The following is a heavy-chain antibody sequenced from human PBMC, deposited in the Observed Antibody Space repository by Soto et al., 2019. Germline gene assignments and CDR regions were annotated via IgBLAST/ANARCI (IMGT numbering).Heavy chain of an antibody. Sequence: QVQLVQSGAEVKKPGSSVKVSCKASGGTFSSYAISWVRQAPGQGLEWMGGIIPIFGTANYAQKFQGRVTITADESTSTGYMEVSSLGSEDTVVYYGASEWGPLPPFYGMDVWGQGPTVTVSS. D-gene: IGHD1-26*01. V-gene: IGHV1-69*01. CDR2: IIPIFGTA. CDR1: GGTFSSYA. J-gene: IGHJ6*02. CDR3: ASEWGPLPPFYGMDV.